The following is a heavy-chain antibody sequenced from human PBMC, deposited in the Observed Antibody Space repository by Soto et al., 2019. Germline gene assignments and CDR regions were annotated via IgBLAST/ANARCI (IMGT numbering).Heavy chain of an antibody. CDR1: GDIFSDYA. CDR3: ARNMTSCVDVESPHVFET. CDR2: IRPKYGTA. V-gene: IGHV1-69*14. D-gene: IGHD3-3*01. Sequence: QVQLVQSGGDVQKPGSSVKVSCRASGDIFSDYAISWVRQAPGQGLEWVGGIRPKYGTARYARWFEDRLIHTADKLTTTLHMGINSLRSEDTALYYWARNMTSCVDVESPHVFETWGKGT. J-gene: IGHJ5*02.